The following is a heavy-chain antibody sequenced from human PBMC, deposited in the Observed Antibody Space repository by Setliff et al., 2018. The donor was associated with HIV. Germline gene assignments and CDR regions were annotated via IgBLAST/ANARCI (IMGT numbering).Heavy chain of an antibody. Sequence: SETLSLTCSVSGVSINRTDHYWGWIRQSPGKRLEWIGSVSQSGSTYYNPSLKSRITISVDRSKNLFSLKLISVTAADQGVYYCARVPVSGANWFEPWGLGSLVTVSS. CDR1: GVSINRTDHY. CDR3: ARVPVSGANWFEP. CDR2: VSQSGST. V-gene: IGHV4-39*01. J-gene: IGHJ5*02.